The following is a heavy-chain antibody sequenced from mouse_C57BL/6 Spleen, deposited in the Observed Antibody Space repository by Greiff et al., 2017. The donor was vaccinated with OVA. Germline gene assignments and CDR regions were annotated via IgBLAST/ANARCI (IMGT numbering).Heavy chain of an antibody. CDR3: ARDAAGWYFDV. J-gene: IGHJ1*03. Sequence: EVQRVESGPGLVKPSQSLSLTCSVTGYSITSGYYWNWIRQFPGNKLEWMGYISYDGSNNYNPSLKNRISITRDTSKNQLFLKLNSVTTEDTATYYCARDAAGWYFDVWGTGTTVTVSS. V-gene: IGHV3-6*01. CDR1: GYSITSGYY. CDR2: ISYDGSN.